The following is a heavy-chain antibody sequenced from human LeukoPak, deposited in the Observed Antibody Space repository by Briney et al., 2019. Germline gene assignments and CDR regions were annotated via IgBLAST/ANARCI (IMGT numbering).Heavy chain of an antibody. CDR1: GYSFTSYW. D-gene: IGHD3-3*01. J-gene: IGHJ3*02. Sequence: GESLKISCKVSGYSFTSYWLGWVRQMPGKGLEWMGIIYPGDSDTTYSPSFQGQVTISADKSITTAYLQWSSLKASDTAIYYCARRLYHTTNGAFDIWGQGTVVTVSS. CDR3: ARRLYHTTNGAFDI. V-gene: IGHV5-51*01. CDR2: IYPGDSDT.